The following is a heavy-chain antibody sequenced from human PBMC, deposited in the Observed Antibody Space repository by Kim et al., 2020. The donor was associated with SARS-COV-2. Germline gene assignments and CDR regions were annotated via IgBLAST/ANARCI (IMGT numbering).Heavy chain of an antibody. CDR2: INPSGGST. V-gene: IGHV1-46*01. Sequence: ASVKVSCKASGYTFTSYYMHWVRQAPGQGLEWMGIINPSGGSTSYAQKFQGRVTMTRDTSTSTVYMELSSLRSEDTAVYYCARAHRRVMITFGGGNWFDPWGQGTLVTVSS. D-gene: IGHD3-16*01. CDR1: GYTFTSYY. CDR3: ARAHRRVMITFGGGNWFDP. J-gene: IGHJ5*02.